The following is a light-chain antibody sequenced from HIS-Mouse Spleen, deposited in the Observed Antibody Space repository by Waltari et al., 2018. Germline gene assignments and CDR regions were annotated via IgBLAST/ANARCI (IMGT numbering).Light chain of an antibody. V-gene: IGLV3-10*01. CDR1: ALPKKY. Sequence: SYELTQPPSVSGSPGQTARTPRSGGALPKKYAYWYQQKSGQAPVLVIYEDSKRPSGIPERFSGSSSGTMATLTISGAQVEDEADYYCYSTDSSGNHRVFGGGTKLTVL. J-gene: IGLJ2*01. CDR2: EDS. CDR3: YSTDSSGNHRV.